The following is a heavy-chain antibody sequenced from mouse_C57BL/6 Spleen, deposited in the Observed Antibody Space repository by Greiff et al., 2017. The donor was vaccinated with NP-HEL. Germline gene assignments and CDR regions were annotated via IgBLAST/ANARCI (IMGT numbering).Heavy chain of an antibody. CDR1: GYTFTDYY. CDR2: INPNNGGT. Sequence: VQLQQPGAELVKPGASVKMSCKASGYTFTDYYMNWVKQSHGKSLEWIGDINPNNGGTSYNQKFKGKATLTVDKSSSTAYMELRSLTSEDSAVYYCARSGGYYVDYWGQGTTLTVSS. V-gene: IGHV1-26*01. J-gene: IGHJ2*01. CDR3: ARSGGYYVDY. D-gene: IGHD1-1*02.